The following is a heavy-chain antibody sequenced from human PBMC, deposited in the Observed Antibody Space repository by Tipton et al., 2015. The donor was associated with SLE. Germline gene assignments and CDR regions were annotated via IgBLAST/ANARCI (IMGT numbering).Heavy chain of an antibody. J-gene: IGHJ3*01. CDR3: ARGINSAFDV. D-gene: IGHD2-15*01. V-gene: IGHV4-61*02. CDR1: ADSMSSGSYY. Sequence: TLSLTCTVSADSMSSGSYYWSWMRQPAGKGLECIGRIYIHGGTDYNPSLKSRVTISQDTSKNQFSLSLNSVTAADTAVYYCARGINSAFDVWGRGTVVTVSS. CDR2: IYIHGGT.